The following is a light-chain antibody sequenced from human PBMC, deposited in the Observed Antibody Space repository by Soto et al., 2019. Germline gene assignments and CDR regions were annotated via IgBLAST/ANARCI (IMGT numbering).Light chain of an antibody. Sequence: DIVMTQSPDSLAVSLGERATINCRSSRSVLFTSNDKSYVAWYQQKPGQSPKLLINWASTREAGVPDRFSGSASGNDFTPISGMLQAEDAATYCCQQFFCSLTFGRGTKVEI. CDR2: WAS. J-gene: IGKJ4*02. V-gene: IGKV4-1*01. CDR1: RSVLFTSNDKSY. CDR3: QQFFCSLT.